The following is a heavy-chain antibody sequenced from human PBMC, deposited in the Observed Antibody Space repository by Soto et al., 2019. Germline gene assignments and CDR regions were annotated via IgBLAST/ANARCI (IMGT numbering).Heavy chain of an antibody. CDR2: ISWNGANV. CDR3: TKETQANLGTGGFDY. CDR1: GFTFDDYA. Sequence: GGSLRLSCAASGFTFDDYAMHWVRQAPGKGLEWVSGISWNGANVGHADSVKGRFTISRDNGKNSLYLQLNSLRPEDTALYNCTKETQANLGTGGFDYWGQGALVTVSS. V-gene: IGHV3-9*01. D-gene: IGHD7-27*01. J-gene: IGHJ4*02.